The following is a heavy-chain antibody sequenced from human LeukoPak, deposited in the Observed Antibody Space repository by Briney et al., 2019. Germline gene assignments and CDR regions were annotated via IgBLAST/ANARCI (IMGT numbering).Heavy chain of an antibody. J-gene: IGHJ5*02. CDR1: GGSLSVFY. CDR3: AKNGQTGFSFDP. V-gene: IGHV4-34*01. D-gene: IGHD3-9*01. CDR2: GGDRGGT. Sequence: SETLSLTCAVYGGSLSVFYWSWIRQSPGKGLEWIGEGGDRGGTKYSPSLKSRVSISADTSKNQFSLKLNSLTAADTAVYYCAKNGQTGFSFDPWGQGILVTVSS.